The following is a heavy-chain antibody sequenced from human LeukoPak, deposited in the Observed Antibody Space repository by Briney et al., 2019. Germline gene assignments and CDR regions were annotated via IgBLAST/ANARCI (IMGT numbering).Heavy chain of an antibody. CDR3: ARTVRWARYFDL. J-gene: IGHJ2*01. V-gene: IGHV3-21*01. D-gene: IGHD4-23*01. Sequence: GGSLRLSCVPSGFTFSTYSMTWVRQAPGKGLEWVSAINSISTYIYYADSVKGRFTIARDNAKNSLFLQMNSLRVEDTAVYYCARTVRWARYFDLWGRGTLVTVSS. CDR2: INSISTYI. CDR1: GFTFSTYS.